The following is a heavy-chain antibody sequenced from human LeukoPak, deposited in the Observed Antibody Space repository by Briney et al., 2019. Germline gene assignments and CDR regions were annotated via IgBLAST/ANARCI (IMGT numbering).Heavy chain of an antibody. Sequence: ASVTVSCKASGYTFTSYYMHWVRQAPGQGLEWMGIINPSGGSATYAQKFQGRVTMTRDTSTSTVYMELSSLRSEDTAVYYCARENGGYSFDYWGQGTLVTVSS. J-gene: IGHJ4*02. CDR3: ARENGGYSFDY. CDR1: GYTFTSYY. CDR2: INPSGGSA. V-gene: IGHV1-46*01. D-gene: IGHD2-21*02.